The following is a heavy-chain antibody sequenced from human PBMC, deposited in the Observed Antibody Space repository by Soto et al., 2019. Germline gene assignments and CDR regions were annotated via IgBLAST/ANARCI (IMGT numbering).Heavy chain of an antibody. V-gene: IGHV3-48*03. CDR2: ISSSGSTI. J-gene: IGHJ6*02. D-gene: IGHD6-13*01. CDR3: ARNIAAAGSMDV. CDR1: GFTFSSYE. Sequence: GGSLRLSCAASGFTFSSYEMNWVRQAPGKGLEWVSYISSSGSTIYYADSVKGRFTISRDNAKNSLYLQMDSLRAEDTAVYYCARNIAAAGSMDVWGQGTTVTVSS.